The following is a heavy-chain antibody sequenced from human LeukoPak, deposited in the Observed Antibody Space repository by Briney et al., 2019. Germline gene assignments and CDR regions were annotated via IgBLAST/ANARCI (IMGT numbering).Heavy chain of an antibody. D-gene: IGHD1-1*01. CDR2: INHSGST. CDR3: ARGRYPFV. V-gene: IGHV4-39*07. CDR1: GGSISSSSYY. Sequence: PSETLSLTCTVSGGSISSSSYYWGWIRQPPGKGLEWIGEINHSGSTNYNPSLKSRVTISVDTSKNQFSLKLSSVTAADTAVYYCARGRYPFVWGQGTLVTVSS. J-gene: IGHJ4*02.